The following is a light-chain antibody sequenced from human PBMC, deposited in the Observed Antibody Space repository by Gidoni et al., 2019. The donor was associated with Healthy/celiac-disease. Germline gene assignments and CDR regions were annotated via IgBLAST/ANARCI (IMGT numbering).Light chain of an antibody. Sequence: IVLPQPPGTLSLYPGERATLTCRANQSGSSSYLAWYQQKPGHAPRLLIYGASSRASGLPARFSGSGSETDFTLTISSLEPEDFAVYYCQQYDSSPRTFGQGTKVEIK. CDR1: QSGSSSY. CDR3: QQYDSSPRT. V-gene: IGKV3-20*01. J-gene: IGKJ1*01. CDR2: GAS.